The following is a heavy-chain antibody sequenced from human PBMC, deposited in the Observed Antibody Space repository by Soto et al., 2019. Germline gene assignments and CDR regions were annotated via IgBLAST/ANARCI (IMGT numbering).Heavy chain of an antibody. CDR1: GGSISSGGYY. D-gene: IGHD3-22*01. Sequence: SETLSLTCTVSGGSISSGGYYWSWIRQHPGKGLEWIGYIYYSGSTYYNPSLKSRVTISVDTSKNQFSLKLSSVTAADTAVYYCARVDYYDSSGYPWLWYFESWGQGTLVILSS. CDR3: ARVDYYDSSGYPWLWYFES. J-gene: IGHJ4*02. V-gene: IGHV4-31*03. CDR2: IYYSGST.